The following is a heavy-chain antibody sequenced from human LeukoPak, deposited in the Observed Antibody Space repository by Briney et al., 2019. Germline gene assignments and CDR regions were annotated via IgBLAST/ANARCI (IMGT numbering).Heavy chain of an antibody. J-gene: IGHJ4*02. CDR1: GFTFNTYS. CDR3: ARDGGGTDY. Sequence: GSLRLSCAASGFTFNTYSMNWIRQPPGKGLEWIGYIYYSGSTNYNPSLKSRVTMSLDKSKNQFSLKLNSLTAADTAVYYCARDGGGTDYWGQGIQVTVSS. CDR2: IYYSGST. V-gene: IGHV4-59*12. D-gene: IGHD2-15*01.